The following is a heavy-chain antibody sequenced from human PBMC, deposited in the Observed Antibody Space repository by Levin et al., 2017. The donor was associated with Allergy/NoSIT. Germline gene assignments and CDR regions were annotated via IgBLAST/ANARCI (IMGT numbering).Heavy chain of an antibody. V-gene: IGHV4-39*01. Sequence: SQTLSLTCTVSGGSISSSSYYWGWIRQPPGKGLEWIGSIYYSGSTYYNPSLKSRVTISVDTSKNQFSLKLSSVTAADTAVYYCARHTYYYDSSGYYYVANYYYYGMDVWGQGTTVTVSS. CDR1: GGSISSSSYY. CDR3: ARHTYYYDSSGYYYVANYYYYGMDV. D-gene: IGHD3-22*01. CDR2: IYYSGST. J-gene: IGHJ6*02.